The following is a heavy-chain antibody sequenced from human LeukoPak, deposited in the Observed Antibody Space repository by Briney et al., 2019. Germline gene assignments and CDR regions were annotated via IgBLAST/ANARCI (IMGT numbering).Heavy chain of an antibody. J-gene: IGHJ6*03. CDR1: GFTFSSYS. CDR2: INSNSYYI. Sequence: GGSLRLSCTASGFTFSSYSMNWVRQAPGKGLEWVSSINSNSYYIYYADSLKGRFTISRDNAKNSLYLQMNSLRAEDTAVYYCARGGAYYYYMDVWGKGTTVTVSS. CDR3: ARGGAYYYYMDV. V-gene: IGHV3-21*01. D-gene: IGHD4/OR15-4a*01.